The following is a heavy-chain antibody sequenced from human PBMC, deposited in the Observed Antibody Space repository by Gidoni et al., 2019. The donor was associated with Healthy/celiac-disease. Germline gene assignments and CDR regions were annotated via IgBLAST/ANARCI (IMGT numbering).Heavy chain of an antibody. Sequence: QVQLVQSGAEVKKPGSSVKVSCKASGGTFSSYAISWVRQAPGQGLEWMGRIIPILGIANYAQKFQGRVTITADKSTSTAYMELSSLRSEDTAVYYCATQGRSRYGGPYYYYGMDVWGQGTTVTVSS. CDR1: GGTFSSYA. CDR2: IIPILGIA. CDR3: ATQGRSRYGGPYYYYGMDV. J-gene: IGHJ6*02. D-gene: IGHD4-17*01. V-gene: IGHV1-69*09.